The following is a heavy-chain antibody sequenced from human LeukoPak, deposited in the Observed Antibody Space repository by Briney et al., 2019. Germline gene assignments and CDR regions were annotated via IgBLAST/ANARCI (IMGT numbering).Heavy chain of an antibody. V-gene: IGHV3-23*01. CDR3: AKPRVGNIVVVVAATDY. CDR1: GFTFSSYA. J-gene: IGHJ4*02. D-gene: IGHD2-15*01. CDR2: ISGSGGST. Sequence: PGGSLRLSCAASGFTFSSYAMSWVRQAPGKGLEWVSAISGSGGSTYYADSVKGRFTISRDNSKNTLYLQMNSLRAEDTAVYYCAKPRVGNIVVVVAATDYWGQGTLVTVSS.